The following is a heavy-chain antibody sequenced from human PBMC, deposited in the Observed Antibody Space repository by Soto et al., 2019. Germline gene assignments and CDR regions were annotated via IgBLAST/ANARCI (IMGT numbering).Heavy chain of an antibody. Sequence: GGSLRLSCAASGFTFSAYAMHWVRQAPGKGLEWVAVVSHDGTTKTHADAVKGRFTISRDNSKNTMYLQMNNLSAEDTAVYYCARERDYGDYIWKKSSRTYGMDVWGQGTTVTVSS. D-gene: IGHD4-17*01. CDR1: GFTFSAYA. CDR2: VSHDGTTK. V-gene: IGHV3-30-3*01. J-gene: IGHJ6*02. CDR3: ARERDYGDYIWKKSSRTYGMDV.